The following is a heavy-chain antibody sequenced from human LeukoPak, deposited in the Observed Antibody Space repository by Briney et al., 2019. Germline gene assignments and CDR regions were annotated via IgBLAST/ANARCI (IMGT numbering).Heavy chain of an antibody. J-gene: IGHJ4*02. CDR1: GGTFSSYA. D-gene: IGHD3-22*01. CDR2: IIPIFGTA. CDR3: ARGYDSSADYFDY. V-gene: IGHV1-69*01. Sequence: SVKVSCKASGGTFSSYAISWVRQAPGQGLEWMGGIIPIFGTANYAQKFQGRVTITADESTSTAYMELSSLRSEGTAVYYCARGYDSSADYFDYWGQGTLVTVSS.